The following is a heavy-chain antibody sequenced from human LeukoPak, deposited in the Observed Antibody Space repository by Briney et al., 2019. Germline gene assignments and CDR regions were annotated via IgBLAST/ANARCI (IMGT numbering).Heavy chain of an antibody. CDR3: ARDLPGRDYYFDY. D-gene: IGHD3-10*01. V-gene: IGHV3-21*01. CDR2: ISSSSSYI. Sequence: GGSLRLSCAASGFTFSSHSMNWVRQAPGKGLEWVSSISSSSSYIYYADSVKGRFTVSRDNAKNSLYLQMNSLRAEDTAVYYCARDLPGRDYYFDYWGQGTLVTFSS. J-gene: IGHJ4*02. CDR1: GFTFSSHS.